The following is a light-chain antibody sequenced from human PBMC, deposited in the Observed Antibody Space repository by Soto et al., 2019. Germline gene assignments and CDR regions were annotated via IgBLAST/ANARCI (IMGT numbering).Light chain of an antibody. V-gene: IGKV1-5*01. J-gene: IGKJ1*01. Sequence: DIQMTQSPSTLSASVGDRVTITCRASQIISSWLAWYQQKPGKAPKLLIDDASSLERGVPSRFSGSGSGTEFTLTVSSLQPDDFAAYYCQPYNSYWTFGQGTTVEIK. CDR2: DAS. CDR1: QIISSW. CDR3: QPYNSYWT.